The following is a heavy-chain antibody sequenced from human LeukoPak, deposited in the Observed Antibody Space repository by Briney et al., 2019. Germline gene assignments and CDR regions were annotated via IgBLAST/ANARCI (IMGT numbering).Heavy chain of an antibody. Sequence: SVTVSCKASGGTFSSYAISWVRQAPGQGLEWMGGIIPIFGTANYAQKFQGRVTITTDESTSTAYMELSSLRSEDTAVYYCARDLYRDSLPVSWFDPWGQGTLVTVSS. J-gene: IGHJ5*02. V-gene: IGHV1-69*05. CDR3: ARDLYRDSLPVSWFDP. CDR2: IIPIFGTA. D-gene: IGHD4-11*01. CDR1: GGTFSSYA.